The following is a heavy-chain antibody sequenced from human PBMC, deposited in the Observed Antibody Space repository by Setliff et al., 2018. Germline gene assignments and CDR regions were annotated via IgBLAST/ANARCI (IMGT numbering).Heavy chain of an antibody. Sequence: ASVKVSCKASGYTFTSYDINWVRQATGQGPEWMGWMNPNSGNTGYAQKFQGRVTMTRNTSISTAYMELSSLRSEDTAVYYCARGLRDYNFWSGYLLDYYYYGMDVWGQGTTVTVS. D-gene: IGHD3-3*01. V-gene: IGHV1-8*02. J-gene: IGHJ6*02. CDR1: GYTFTSYD. CDR3: ARGLRDYNFWSGYLLDYYYYGMDV. CDR2: MNPNSGNT.